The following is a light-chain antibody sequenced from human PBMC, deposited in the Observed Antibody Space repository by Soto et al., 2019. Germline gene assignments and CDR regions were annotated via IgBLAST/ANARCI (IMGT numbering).Light chain of an antibody. CDR3: QQYGSSPYT. Sequence: EIVLTQSPGTLSLSPGERATLSCRASQSVSSSYLAWYQQKPGQAPRLLIYGASSRATGIPDRFSGSGSGTDFTLTISRLEPEDLEVYYCQQYGSSPYTFGQGTKLEIK. CDR2: GAS. CDR1: QSVSSSY. V-gene: IGKV3-20*01. J-gene: IGKJ2*01.